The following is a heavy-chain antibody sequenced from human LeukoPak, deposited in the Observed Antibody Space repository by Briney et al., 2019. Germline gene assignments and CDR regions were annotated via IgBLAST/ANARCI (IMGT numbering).Heavy chain of an antibody. Sequence: KSNSDGGTADHAAPVKGRFTISRDESKNTLYLQMNSLKTEDTAVYYCTTLGNSGSSNYWGQGTLVTVSS. J-gene: IGHJ4*02. CDR3: TTLGNSGSSNY. V-gene: IGHV3-15*01. CDR2: KSNSDGGTA. D-gene: IGHD3-10*01.